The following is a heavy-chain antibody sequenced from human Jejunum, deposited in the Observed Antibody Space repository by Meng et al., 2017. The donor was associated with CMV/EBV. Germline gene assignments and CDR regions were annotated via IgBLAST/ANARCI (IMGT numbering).Heavy chain of an antibody. CDR1: GFTVSTNY. J-gene: IGHJ4*02. CDR3: ASGYIEGHHLGY. V-gene: IGHV3-66*01. CDR2: LYSGGNT. Sequence: EVQLWVAGGAWVQHGGSLGLSCAGPGFTVSTNYMSWVRQAPGKGLEWVSALYSGGNTYYADSVKGRFTLSRDNSKNTLYLQMSSLGVEDTAVYYCASGYIEGHHLGYWGQGTLVTVSS. D-gene: IGHD6-13*01.